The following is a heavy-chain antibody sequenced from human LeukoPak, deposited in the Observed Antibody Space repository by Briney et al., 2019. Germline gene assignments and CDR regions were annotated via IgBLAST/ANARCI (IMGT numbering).Heavy chain of an antibody. V-gene: IGHV3-20*04. Sequence: GGSLRLSCAASGFTFDDYGMSWVRQAPGKGLEWVSGINWNGVTTRYADSVKGRFTTSRDNAKNSLYLQMNSLRAEDTAFYYCARERGGDYSNYYYYYSMDVWGKGTTVTVSS. CDR2: INWNGVTT. CDR1: GFTFDDYG. D-gene: IGHD4-11*01. J-gene: IGHJ6*03. CDR3: ARERGGDYSNYYYYYSMDV.